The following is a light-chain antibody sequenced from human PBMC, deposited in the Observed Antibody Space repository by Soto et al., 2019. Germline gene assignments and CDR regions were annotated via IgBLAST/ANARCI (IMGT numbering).Light chain of an antibody. J-gene: IGKJ1*01. Sequence: DIRMTQSPSTLSASVGDRVTIACRASQSIGRWLAWYQQNPGKAPKLLIHDASSLESGVPSRFSGSGSGTEFTLTISGLQPEDFTTYYCQQYSSYWTFGQGTKVDI. V-gene: IGKV1-5*01. CDR1: QSIGRW. CDR3: QQYSSYWT. CDR2: DAS.